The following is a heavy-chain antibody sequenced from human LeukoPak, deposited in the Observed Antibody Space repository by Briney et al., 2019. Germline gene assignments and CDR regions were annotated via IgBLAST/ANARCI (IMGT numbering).Heavy chain of an antibody. CDR3: ARGLRGDYVSYFDY. J-gene: IGHJ4*02. Sequence: ASVKVSCKASGYTFTDYYIHWVRQAPGQGLEWMGWISPNSGGTNYAQKFQGRVTMTEDTSTDTAYMELSSLRSEDTAVYYCARGLRGDYVSYFDYWGQGTLVTVSS. D-gene: IGHD3-16*01. CDR2: ISPNSGGT. CDR1: GYTFTDYY. V-gene: IGHV1-2*02.